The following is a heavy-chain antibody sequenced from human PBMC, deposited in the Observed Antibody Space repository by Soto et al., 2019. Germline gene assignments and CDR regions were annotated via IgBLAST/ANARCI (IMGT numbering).Heavy chain of an antibody. Sequence: GGSLRLSCAASGFTVNSNYMSWVRQAPGKGLEWVSVIYSGGSTYYADSVRGRFTISRDNYKNTMYLQMNSLRAEDTAVYYCAGGSDSSAWPRFAYWGQGTVVTVSS. D-gene: IGHD6-19*01. J-gene: IGHJ4*02. CDR2: IYSGGST. CDR3: AGGSDSSAWPRFAY. CDR1: GFTVNSNY. V-gene: IGHV3-53*01.